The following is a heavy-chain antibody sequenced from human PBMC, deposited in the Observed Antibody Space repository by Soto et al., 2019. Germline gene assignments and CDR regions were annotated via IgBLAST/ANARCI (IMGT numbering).Heavy chain of an antibody. Sequence: PSETLSLTCAVSGYSISSGYYWGWIRQPPGKGLEWIGSIYHSGSTYYNPSLKSRVTISVDTSKNQFSLKLSSVTAADTAVYYCARVAGGSITGVYYGMDVWGQGTTFTVSS. J-gene: IGHJ6*02. CDR2: IYHSGST. CDR1: GYSISSGYY. CDR3: ARVAGGSITGVYYGMDV. D-gene: IGHD3-10*01. V-gene: IGHV4-38-2*01.